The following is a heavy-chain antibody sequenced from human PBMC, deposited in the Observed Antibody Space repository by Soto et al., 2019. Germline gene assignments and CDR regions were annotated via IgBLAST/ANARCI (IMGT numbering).Heavy chain of an antibody. J-gene: IGHJ4*02. CDR3: AKGRYRIGWYDPYFDY. D-gene: IGHD6-19*01. V-gene: IGHV3-23*01. CDR1: GFTFNSSA. Sequence: EVQLLEAGGGLVQPGGSLRLSCAASGFTFNSSAMSWVRQAPGKGLEWVSTTSGGAGSTYYADSVKGRFTISRDNSKNTLYLQMNSLRADDTAVYYCAKGRYRIGWYDPYFDYCGQGTLVTVSS. CDR2: TSGGAGST.